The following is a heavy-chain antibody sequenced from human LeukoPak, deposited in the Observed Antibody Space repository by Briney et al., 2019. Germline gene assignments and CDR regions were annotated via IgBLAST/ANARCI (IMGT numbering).Heavy chain of an antibody. CDR2: MYPGDSDT. J-gene: IGHJ3*02. CDR3: ARQGPGAFDI. CDR1: GYSLTNYW. V-gene: IGHV5-51*01. Sequence: GESLKISCQASGYSLTNYWIAWVRQMPGKGLECMGIMYPGDSDTRYTPSFQGQVTISADKSISTAYLQWSSLKASDTAIYYCARQGPGAFDIWGQGTMVTVPS.